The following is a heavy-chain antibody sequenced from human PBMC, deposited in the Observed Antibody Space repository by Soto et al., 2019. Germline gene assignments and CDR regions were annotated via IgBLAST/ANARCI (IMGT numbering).Heavy chain of an antibody. CDR3: AKELRETGGYYFDC. Sequence: QVQLVESGGGVVQPGRSLRLSCAASGFSFSKYGMHWVRQDPGKGLEWVAEMSDDGSKKYYGDSVKGRFTISRDNSKNTLYLLMDSLRPEDTAMYYCAKELRETGGYYFDCWGKGTLVTVSS. D-gene: IGHD3-16*01. V-gene: IGHV3-30*18. J-gene: IGHJ4*02. CDR1: GFSFSKYG. CDR2: MSDDGSKK.